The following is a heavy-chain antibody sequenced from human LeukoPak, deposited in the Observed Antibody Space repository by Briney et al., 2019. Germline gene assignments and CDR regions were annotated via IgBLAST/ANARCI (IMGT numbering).Heavy chain of an antibody. CDR2: VSYSGST. Sequence: PSGTLSLTCAVSGGSISSSNWWSWVRQPPGRGLEWIGYVSYSGSTNYNPSLKSRVSISIDTSKNQFSLELTSVNAADTGVYYCARENSGWLYFDNWGQGTLVTASS. CDR1: GGSISSSNW. CDR3: ARENSGWLYFDN. V-gene: IGHV4-4*02. D-gene: IGHD6-19*01. J-gene: IGHJ4*02.